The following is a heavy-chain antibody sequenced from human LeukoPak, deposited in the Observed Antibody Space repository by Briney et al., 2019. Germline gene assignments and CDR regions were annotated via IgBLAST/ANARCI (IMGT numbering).Heavy chain of an antibody. D-gene: IGHD2-2*02. V-gene: IGHV3-23*01. CDR3: AKCSLTCYRGSFDI. J-gene: IGHJ3*02. CDR2: ISASGGTT. Sequence: GGSLRLSCAASGFTFSSYSTTWVRQIPGKGLESVSVISASGGTTDYADSLRGRFTISRDNSKTTLYLQMNSLRVEDTAIYYCAKCSLTCYRGSFDIWGQGTTVTVSS. CDR1: GFTFSSYS.